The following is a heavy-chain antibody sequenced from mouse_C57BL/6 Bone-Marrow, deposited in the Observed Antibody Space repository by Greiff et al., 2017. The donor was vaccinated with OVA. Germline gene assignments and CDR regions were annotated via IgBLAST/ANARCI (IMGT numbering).Heavy chain of an antibody. Sequence: VQLQQSVAELVRPGASVKLSCTASGFNIKNTYMDWVKQRPEQGLEWIGRIDPANGNTKYAPKFQGNATITADPSSNTAYLQLSSLTSEDTAIYYCARYNYGLYFDYWGQGTTLTVSS. D-gene: IGHD1-1*01. CDR2: IDPANGNT. J-gene: IGHJ2*01. V-gene: IGHV14-3*01. CDR1: GFNIKNTY. CDR3: ARYNYGLYFDY.